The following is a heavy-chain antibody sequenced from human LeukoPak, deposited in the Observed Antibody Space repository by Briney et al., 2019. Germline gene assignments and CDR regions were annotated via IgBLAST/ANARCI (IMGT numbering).Heavy chain of an antibody. CDR2: ISGSGDST. CDR1: GFTLRSYV. Sequence: GGSLRLSCVASGFTLRSYVMNWVRQTPGKGLEWVSSISGSGDSTVYADSVKGRFSISRDNSKNTLYLQMNSLRAEDTAVYYCARVTYGSGTYGAFDYWGQGTLVTVSS. J-gene: IGHJ4*02. V-gene: IGHV3-23*01. D-gene: IGHD3-10*01. CDR3: ARVTYGSGTYGAFDY.